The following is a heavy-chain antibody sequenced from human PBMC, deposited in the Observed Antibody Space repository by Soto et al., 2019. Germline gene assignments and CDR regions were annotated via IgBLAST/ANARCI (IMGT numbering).Heavy chain of an antibody. Sequence: ASVKVSCKTSGYTFTTYGVSWVRQAPGQGLEWMGWISAYNGNTNYAQKLQGRVTMTTDTSTSTAYMELRGLRSDDTAVYYCARDRYYYGSGSYYISWFDPWGQGTLVTVS. V-gene: IGHV1-18*04. D-gene: IGHD3-10*01. J-gene: IGHJ5*02. CDR1: GYTFTTYG. CDR2: ISAYNGNT. CDR3: ARDRYYYGSGSYYISWFDP.